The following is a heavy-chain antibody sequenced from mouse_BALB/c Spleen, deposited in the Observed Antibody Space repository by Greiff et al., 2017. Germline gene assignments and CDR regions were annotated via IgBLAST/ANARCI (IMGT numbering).Heavy chain of an antibody. CDR3: ARDYDYDEGESRAMDY. CDR2: ISYSGST. J-gene: IGHJ4*01. Sequence: EVKLMESGPGLVKPSQSLSLTCTVTGYSITSDYAWNWIRQFPGNKLEWMGYISYSGSTSYNPSLKSRISITRDTSKNQFFLQLNSVTTEDTATYYCARDYDYDEGESRAMDYWGQGTSVTVSS. CDR1: GYSITSDYA. V-gene: IGHV3-2*02. D-gene: IGHD2-4*01.